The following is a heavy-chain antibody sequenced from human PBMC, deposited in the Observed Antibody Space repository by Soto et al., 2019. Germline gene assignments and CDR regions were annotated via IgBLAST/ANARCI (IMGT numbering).Heavy chain of an antibody. CDR1: GFTFSSYW. V-gene: IGHV3-74*01. CDR2: INSDGSST. D-gene: IGHD3-3*01. J-gene: IGHJ6*02. Sequence: GGSLRLSCAASGFTFSSYWMHWVRQAPGKGLVWVSRINSDGSSTCYADSVKGRFTISRDNAKNTLYLQMNSLRAEDTAVYYCASTGNYEFWSGYYPESDYYYYYGMDVWGQGTTVTVSS. CDR3: ASTGNYEFWSGYYPESDYYYYYGMDV.